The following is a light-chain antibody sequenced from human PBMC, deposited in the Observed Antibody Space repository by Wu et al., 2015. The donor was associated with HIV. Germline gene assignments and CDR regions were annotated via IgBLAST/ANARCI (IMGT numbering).Light chain of an antibody. CDR1: RVLAAT. CDR3: QQRSNWPPT. V-gene: IGKV3-11*01. CDR2: MHP. J-gene: IGKJ5*01. Sequence: GRAPSPAGPVRVLAATLALVPNQENLGPRRPHGSSSMMHPTGPTGIPARFSGSGSGTDFTLTISSLEPEDFAVYYCQQRSNWPPTFGQGTRLEIK.